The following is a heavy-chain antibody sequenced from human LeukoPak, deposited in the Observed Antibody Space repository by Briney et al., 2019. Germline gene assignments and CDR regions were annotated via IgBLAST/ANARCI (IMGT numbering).Heavy chain of an antibody. V-gene: IGHV3-21*04. J-gene: IGHJ3*02. CDR1: GFTFSSYS. CDR3: ATEIVMVITRYAFDI. CDR2: ISSSSSYI. Sequence: PGGSLRLSCAASGFTFSSYSMNWVRQAPGKGLEWVSSISSSSSYIYYADSVKGRLTISRDNSKNTLYLQMNSLRAEDTAVYYCATEIVMVITRYAFDIWGQGTMVTVSS. D-gene: IGHD3-22*01.